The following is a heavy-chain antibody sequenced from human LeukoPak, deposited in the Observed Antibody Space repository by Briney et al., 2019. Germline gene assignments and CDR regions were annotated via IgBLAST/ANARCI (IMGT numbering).Heavy chain of an antibody. Sequence: GGSLRLSCSASGFAFSGFAMGWVRQAPGKGLEGVASISGSGGKTYYADSVEGRFTISRDNSKNTLYLQMNSQRAEDTALYYCARGRGGDYVPSRFDYWGQGTLVTVSS. J-gene: IGHJ4*02. CDR3: ARGRGGDYVPSRFDY. V-gene: IGHV3-23*01. CDR2: ISGSGGKT. CDR1: GFAFSGFA. D-gene: IGHD4-17*01.